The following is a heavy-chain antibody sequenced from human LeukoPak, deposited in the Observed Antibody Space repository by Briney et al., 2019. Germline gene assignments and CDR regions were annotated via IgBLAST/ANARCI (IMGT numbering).Heavy chain of an antibody. CDR1: GGSISTYF. D-gene: IGHD3-16*02. Sequence: SETLSLTCSVSGGSISTYFWTWTRQAPGKGLEWIGYMYYTGSSNYNPSLESRVAISIDTSKNQFSLKLTSVTPADTAVYYCARGGYRSYYYVDVWGKGTTVIVSS. J-gene: IGHJ6*03. CDR2: MYYTGSS. CDR3: ARGGYRSYYYVDV. V-gene: IGHV4-59*01.